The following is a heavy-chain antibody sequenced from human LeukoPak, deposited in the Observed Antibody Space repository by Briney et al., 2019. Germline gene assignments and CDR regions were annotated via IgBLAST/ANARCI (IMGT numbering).Heavy chain of an antibody. D-gene: IGHD5-18*01. CDR2: ILYDGSNK. CDR1: GFIFRTYA. Sequence: GGSLRLSCAASGFIFRTYAMHWVRQAPGKGLEWVATILYDGSNKYYADPVKGRFTISRGNSKNTLYLQMNSLRAEDTAVYYCARDHGYSYGYAPGDYWGQGTLVTVSS. J-gene: IGHJ4*02. V-gene: IGHV3-30-3*01. CDR3: ARDHGYSYGYAPGDY.